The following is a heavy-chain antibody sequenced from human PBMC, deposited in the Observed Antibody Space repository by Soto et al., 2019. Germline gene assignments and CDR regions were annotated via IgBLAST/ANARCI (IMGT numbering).Heavy chain of an antibody. CDR2: INPSGGST. CDR3: ARDRFYYYDSSGYLTPSWAFDI. J-gene: IGHJ3*02. V-gene: IGHV1-46*01. D-gene: IGHD3-22*01. CDR1: GYTFISYY. Sequence: GASVKVSCKASGYTFISYYMHWVRQAPGQGLEWMGIINPSGGSTSYAQKFQGRVTMTRDTSTRIVYMELSSLRSEDTAVYYCARDRFYYYDSSGYLTPSWAFDIWGQGTMLTVSS.